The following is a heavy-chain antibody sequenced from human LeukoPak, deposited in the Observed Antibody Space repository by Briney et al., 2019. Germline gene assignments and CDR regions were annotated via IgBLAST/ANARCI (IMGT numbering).Heavy chain of an antibody. J-gene: IGHJ4*02. CDR2: IYYSGST. D-gene: IGHD6-6*01. CDR3: ASIRGYSSSPRFDY. V-gene: IGHV4-61*08. Sequence: SETLSLTCTVSGGSISSGDYYWSWIRQPPGKGLEWIGYIYYSGSTNYNPSLKSRVTISVDTSKNQFSLKLSSVTAADTAVYYCASIRGYSSSPRFDYWGQGTLVTVSS. CDR1: GGSISSGDYY.